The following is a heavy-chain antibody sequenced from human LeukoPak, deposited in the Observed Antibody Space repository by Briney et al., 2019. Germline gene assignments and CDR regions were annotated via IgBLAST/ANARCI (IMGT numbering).Heavy chain of an antibody. CDR3: ARDPYYYGSGSYYTLDY. V-gene: IGHV3-30-3*01. CDR2: ISYDGSNK. CDR1: GFTFSSYA. Sequence: GGSLRLSCAASGFTFSSYAMHWVRQAPGKGLEWVAVISYDGSNKYYADSVKGRFTISRDNSKNTLYLQMNSLRAEDTAVYYCARDPYYYGSGSYYTLDYWGQGTLVTVSS. J-gene: IGHJ4*02. D-gene: IGHD3-10*01.